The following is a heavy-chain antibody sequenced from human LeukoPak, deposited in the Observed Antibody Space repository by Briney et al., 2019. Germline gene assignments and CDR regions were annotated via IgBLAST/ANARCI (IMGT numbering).Heavy chain of an antibody. Sequence: SETLSLTCTVSGGSISSYYWSWIRQPAGKGLEWIGRIYTSGSTNYNPSLKSRVTMSVDTSKNQFSLKLSSVTAADTAVYYCARDPSSFGSGTRGDDYWGQGSLVTVSS. D-gene: IGHD3-10*01. CDR2: IYTSGST. J-gene: IGHJ4*02. V-gene: IGHV4-4*07. CDR1: GGSISSYY. CDR3: ARDPSSFGSGTRGDDY.